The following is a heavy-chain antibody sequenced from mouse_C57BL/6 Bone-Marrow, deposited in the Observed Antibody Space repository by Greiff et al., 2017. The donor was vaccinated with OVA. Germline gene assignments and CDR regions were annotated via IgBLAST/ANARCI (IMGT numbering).Heavy chain of an antibody. V-gene: IGHV1-5*01. CDR3: TKESITTLVDWYFDV. CDR2: IYPGNSDT. Sequence: VQLQQSGTVLARPGASVKMSCKTSGYTFTSYWMHWVKQRPGQGLEWIGAIYPGNSDTSYNQKFKGKAKLTAVTAAITAYMELSSLTNEDSAVYYCTKESITTLVDWYFDVWGTGTTVTVSS. J-gene: IGHJ1*03. D-gene: IGHD1-1*01. CDR1: GYTFTSYW.